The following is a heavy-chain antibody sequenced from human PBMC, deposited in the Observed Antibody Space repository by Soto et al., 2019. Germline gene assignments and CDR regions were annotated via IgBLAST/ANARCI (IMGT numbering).Heavy chain of an antibody. D-gene: IGHD3-3*01. CDR2: ISAYNGNT. V-gene: IGHV1-18*01. Sequence: ASVKVSCKASGYTFTSYGISWVRQAPGQGLEWMGWISAYNGNTNYAQKLQGSVTMTTDTSTSTAYMELRSLRSDDTAVYYFARDRATYYDFWSGYFKDYWGQGTLVTVSS. CDR3: ARDRATYYDFWSGYFKDY. CDR1: GYTFTSYG. J-gene: IGHJ4*02.